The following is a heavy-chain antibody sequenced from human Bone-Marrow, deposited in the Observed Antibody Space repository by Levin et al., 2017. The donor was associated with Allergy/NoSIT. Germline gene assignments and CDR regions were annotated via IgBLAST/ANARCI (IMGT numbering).Heavy chain of an antibody. Sequence: PGGSLRLSCAASGFTFSSYSMNWVRQAPGKGLEWVSSISSSSSYIYYADSVKGRFTISRDNAKNSLYLQMNSLRAEDTAVYYCARDRTPELPYLDAFDIWGQGTMVTVSS. D-gene: IGHD1-26*01. CDR1: GFTFSSYS. J-gene: IGHJ3*02. CDR3: ARDRTPELPYLDAFDI. CDR2: ISSSSSYI. V-gene: IGHV3-21*01.